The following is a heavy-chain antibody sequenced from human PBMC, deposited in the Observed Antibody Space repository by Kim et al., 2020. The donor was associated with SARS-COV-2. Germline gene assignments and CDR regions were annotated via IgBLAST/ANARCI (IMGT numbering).Heavy chain of an antibody. CDR1: GGTFSSYT. CDR2: IIPILGIA. J-gene: IGHJ4*02. V-gene: IGHV1-69*04. D-gene: IGHD6-13*01. Sequence: SVKVSCKASGGTFSSYTISWVRQAPGQGLEWMGRIIPILGIANYAQKFQGRVTITADKSTSTAYMELSSLRSEDTAVYYCARDFEAPDTRGYSSSPNFDYWGQGTLVTVSS. CDR3: ARDFEAPDTRGYSSSPNFDY.